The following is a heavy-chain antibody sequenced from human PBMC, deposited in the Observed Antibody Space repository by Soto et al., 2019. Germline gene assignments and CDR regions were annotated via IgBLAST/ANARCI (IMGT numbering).Heavy chain of an antibody. D-gene: IGHD2-15*01. CDR1: GYTFTSYG. CDR2: ISAYNGNT. Sequence: QVQLVQSGAEVKKPGASVKVSCKASGYTFTSYGISWVRQAPGQGLEGMGWISAYNGNTNYAQKLQGRVTMTTDTSTSTAYMELRSLRSDDTAVYYCARDPPYCSSTTCNWFDPWGQGTLVTVSS. J-gene: IGHJ5*02. V-gene: IGHV1-18*04. CDR3: ARDPPYCSSTTCNWFDP.